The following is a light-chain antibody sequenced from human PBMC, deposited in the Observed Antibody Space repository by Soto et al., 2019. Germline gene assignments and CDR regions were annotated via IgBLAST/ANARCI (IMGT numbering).Light chain of an antibody. V-gene: IGKV3-15*01. Sequence: EIVMTQSPATLSVSPGERATLSCRASQSVSSKLAWYQHKPGQAPRLLIYGASTRATGISARFSGSGSGTEFTLTISSLQSEDFAVYYCQQYEKWPPSITFGQGTRLEI. CDR1: QSVSSK. CDR3: QQYEKWPPSIT. CDR2: GAS. J-gene: IGKJ5*01.